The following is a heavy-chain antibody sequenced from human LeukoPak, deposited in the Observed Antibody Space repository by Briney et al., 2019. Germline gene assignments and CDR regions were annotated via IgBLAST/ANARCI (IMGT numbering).Heavy chain of an antibody. CDR2: IYYSGST. CDR3: ARDARVCTNGVCYGMDV. V-gene: IGHV4-61*01. D-gene: IGHD2-8*01. CDR1: GGSISSSSYY. J-gene: IGHJ6*02. Sequence: SEALSLTCTVSGGSISSSSYYWGWIRQPPGKGLEWIGYIYYSGSTNYNPSLKSRVTISVDTSKNQFSLKLSSVTAADTAVYYCARDARVCTNGVCYGMDVWGQGTTVTVSS.